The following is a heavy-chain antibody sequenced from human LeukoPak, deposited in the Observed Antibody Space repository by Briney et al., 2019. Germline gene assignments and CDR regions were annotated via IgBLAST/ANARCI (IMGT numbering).Heavy chain of an antibody. Sequence: GGSLRLSCAASGFTFSSYGMSWVRQAPGKGLEWVSAISGSGGSTYYADSVKGRFTISRDNSKNTLYLQMNSLRAEDTAVYYCARSPYYYDSSGYFDYWGQGTLVTVSS. CDR2: ISGSGGST. D-gene: IGHD3-22*01. CDR1: GFTFSSYG. J-gene: IGHJ4*02. CDR3: ARSPYYYDSSGYFDY. V-gene: IGHV3-23*01.